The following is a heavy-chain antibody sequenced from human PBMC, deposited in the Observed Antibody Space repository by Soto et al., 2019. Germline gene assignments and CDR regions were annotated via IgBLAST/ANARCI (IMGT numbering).Heavy chain of an antibody. D-gene: IGHD3-3*01. CDR3: ARGQRFSDSFDP. CDR1: GGAISGYY. J-gene: IGHJ5*02. V-gene: IGHV4-4*07. Sequence: SETLSLTCTVSGGAISGYYWTWVRQPAGKGLEWIGRIYSSGGTKYNPSLKSRVDMSLDMSKNQFSLRLNSVTAADTAVYYCARGQRFSDSFDPWGQGTLVTVSS. CDR2: IYSSGGT.